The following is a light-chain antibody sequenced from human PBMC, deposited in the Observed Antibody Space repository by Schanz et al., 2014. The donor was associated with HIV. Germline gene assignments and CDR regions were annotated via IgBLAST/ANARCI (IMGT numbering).Light chain of an antibody. CDR3: SSYTSSGTLEVV. Sequence: QSALTQPASVSGSPGQSITISCTGTSSDVGSYNYVSWYQQHPGKAPKLMIYDVSNRPSGVSNRFSGSKSGNTASLTISGLQAEDEADYYCSSYTSSGTLEVVFGGGTKFTVL. CDR2: DVS. J-gene: IGLJ2*01. CDR1: SSDVGSYNY. V-gene: IGLV2-14*01.